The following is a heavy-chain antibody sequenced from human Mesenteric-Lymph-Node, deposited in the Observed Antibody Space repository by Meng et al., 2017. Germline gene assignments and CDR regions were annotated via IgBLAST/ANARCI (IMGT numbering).Heavy chain of an antibody. CDR1: GFTFDDYG. CDR2: INWNGGST. V-gene: IGHV3-20*04. CDR3: ARAPGDYYYYYGMAV. J-gene: IGHJ6*01. D-gene: IGHD7-27*01. Sequence: GESLKISCAASGFTFDDYGMSWVRQAPGKGLEWVSGINWNGGSTGYADSVKGRFTISRDNAKNSLYLQMNSLRAKDTAVYYCARAPGDYYYYYGMAVWGQGNTV.